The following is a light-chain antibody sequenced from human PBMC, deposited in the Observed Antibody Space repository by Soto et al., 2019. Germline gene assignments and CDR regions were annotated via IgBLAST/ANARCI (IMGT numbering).Light chain of an antibody. CDR1: QSVRSNF. Sequence: EIVLTQSPGTLSLCPGERATLSCRASQSVRSNFLAWYQQKPGQAPRLLIYGASNRATGIPDRFSGSGSGTDFTLTITRLEPEDFAVYYCQQYASSPWAFGQGTKVDI. V-gene: IGKV3-20*01. J-gene: IGKJ1*01. CDR3: QQYASSPWA. CDR2: GAS.